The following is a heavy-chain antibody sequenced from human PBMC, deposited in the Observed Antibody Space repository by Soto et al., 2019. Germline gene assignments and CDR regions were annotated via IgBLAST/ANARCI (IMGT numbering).Heavy chain of an antibody. CDR1: GGSISSGGYY. V-gene: IGHV4-31*03. Sequence: QVQLQESGPGLVKPSDTLSLTCTVSGGSISSGGYYWNWIRQYPGKGLEWIAYTYQSGTPYYNPSLKSRATISIDRSKNQFSLMLDSVTAADTAVYYCARDLRLDSWGPGTLVTVSS. CDR3: ARDLRLDS. CDR2: TYQSGTP. J-gene: IGHJ4*02. D-gene: IGHD2-21*02.